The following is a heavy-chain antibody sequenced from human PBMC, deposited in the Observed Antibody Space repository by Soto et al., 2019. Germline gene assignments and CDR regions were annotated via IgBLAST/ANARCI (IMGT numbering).Heavy chain of an antibody. J-gene: IGHJ3*02. CDR3: ARQDDSSGYNDAFDI. V-gene: IGHV3-30-3*01. D-gene: IGHD3-22*01. CDR2: ISYDGSNK. Sequence: VAVISYDGSNKYYADSVKGRFTISRDNSKNTLYLQMNSLRAEDTAVYYCARQDDSSGYNDAFDIWGQGTMVTVSS.